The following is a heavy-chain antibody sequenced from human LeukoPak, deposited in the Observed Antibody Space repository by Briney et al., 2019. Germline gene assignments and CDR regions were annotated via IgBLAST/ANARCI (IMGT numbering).Heavy chain of an antibody. J-gene: IGHJ4*02. CDR3: ASGGIYYGAAFDF. CDR1: GFTFSSYG. D-gene: IGHD1-26*01. V-gene: IGHV3-21*04. CDR2: ISGSAST. Sequence: GGSLRLSCAASGFTFSSYGMHWVRPAPGKGLEWVSGISGSASTYYADSVKGRFTISRDNAKNSLYLQMNSLRAEDTALYYCASGGIYYGAAFDFWGQGTLVTVSS.